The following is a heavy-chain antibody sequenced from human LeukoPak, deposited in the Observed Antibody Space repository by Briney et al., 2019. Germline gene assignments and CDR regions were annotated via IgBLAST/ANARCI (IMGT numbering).Heavy chain of an antibody. CDR2: IYYSGST. J-gene: IGHJ4*02. CDR1: GGSISSITSF. CDR3: ARHLGATSRPYYFDY. V-gene: IGHV4-39*01. D-gene: IGHD1-26*01. Sequence: SETLSLTCTVSGGSISSITSFWGWIRQPPGKGLEWIGSIYYSGSTYYNPSLESRVAISVGTSKNQFSLRLSPVTAADTAVYYCARHLGATSRPYYFDYWGQGTLVTVSS.